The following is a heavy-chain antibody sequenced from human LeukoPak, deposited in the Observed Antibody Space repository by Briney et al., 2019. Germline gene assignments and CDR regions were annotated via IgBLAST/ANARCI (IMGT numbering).Heavy chain of an antibody. V-gene: IGHV3-23*01. CDR2: VTSGGGST. D-gene: IGHD2-2*01. J-gene: IGHJ4*02. CDR3: TKDHPDCRGTSCLPFDY. Sequence: GGSLRLSCAASGFTFSSYAMSWVRQAPGKGLEWVSTVTSGGGSTYYADSVKGRFTISRDNSKNTLYLQMNSLRAEDTAVFYCTKDHPDCRGTSCLPFDYWGQGTLVTVSS. CDR1: GFTFSSYA.